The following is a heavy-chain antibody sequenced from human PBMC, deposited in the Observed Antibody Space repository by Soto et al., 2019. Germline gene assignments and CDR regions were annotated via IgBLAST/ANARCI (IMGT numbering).Heavy chain of an antibody. J-gene: IGHJ6*02. CDR1: GYSFTSYW. CDR2: IYPGDSDT. CDR3: ARLSRYCTNGVCYTGGHYYYGMDV. D-gene: IGHD2-8*01. Sequence: RVESLKISCNGSGYSFTSYWIGWVRQMPWKGLEWMGIIYPGDSDTRYSPSFQGQVTISADKSISTAYLQWSSLKASDTAMYYCARLSRYCTNGVCYTGGHYYYGMDVWGQGTTVTVSS. V-gene: IGHV5-51*01.